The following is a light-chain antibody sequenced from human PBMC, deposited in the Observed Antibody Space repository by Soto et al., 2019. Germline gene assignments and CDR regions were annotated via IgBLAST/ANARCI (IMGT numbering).Light chain of an antibody. CDR2: EGN. J-gene: IGLJ2*01. CDR1: SSDVGNYNL. V-gene: IGLV2-23*01. Sequence: QSALTQPASVSGSPGQSITISCTGTSSDVGNYNLVSWYQQHPGKAPKLIIYEGNERPSGVSNRFSGSKSGNTASLTISGLQAEDEADYYCCSYAGSSSLAFGGGTKLTVL. CDR3: CSYAGSSSLA.